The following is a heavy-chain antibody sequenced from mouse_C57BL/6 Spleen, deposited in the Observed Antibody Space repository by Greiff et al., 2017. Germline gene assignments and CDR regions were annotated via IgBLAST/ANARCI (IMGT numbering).Heavy chain of an antibody. D-gene: IGHD3-1*01. CDR2: IHPNSGST. CDR3: ARGYDYYAMDY. CDR1: GYTFTSYW. J-gene: IGHJ4*01. V-gene: IGHV1-64*01. Sequence: QVQLQQPGAELVKPGASVKLSCKASGYTFTSYWMHWVKQRPGQGLEWIGMIHPNSGSTNYNEKFKSKATLTVDKSSSTAYMQLSSLTSEDAAVYYCARGYDYYAMDYWGQGTSVTVSS.